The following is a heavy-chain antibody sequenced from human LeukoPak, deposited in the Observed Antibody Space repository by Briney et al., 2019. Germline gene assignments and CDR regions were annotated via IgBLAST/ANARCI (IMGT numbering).Heavy chain of an antibody. D-gene: IGHD3-16*02. V-gene: IGHV3-30-3*01. CDR1: GFTFSSYA. CDR3: AKDGGRYRFDF. Sequence: PGGSLRLSCAASGFTFSSYAMHWVRQAPGKGLEWVAVISYDGSNKYYADSAKGRFTISRDRSKNSVYLQMNSLRPDDTALYYCAKDGGRYRFDFWGQGTMVTVSS. CDR2: ISYDGSNK. J-gene: IGHJ4*02.